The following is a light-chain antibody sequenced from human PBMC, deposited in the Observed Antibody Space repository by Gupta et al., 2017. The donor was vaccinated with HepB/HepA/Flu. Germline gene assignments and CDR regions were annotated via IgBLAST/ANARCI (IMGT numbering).Light chain of an antibody. CDR2: VAS. J-gene: IGKJ4*01. CDR1: QSVSSSY. Sequence: EIVLPLSPGTLSLSQGERATLSCSASQSVSSSYLAWYQQKPGQAPRLLIYVASRRATGIPGRFSGSGSATDFTLNISRLEAEDVAVYCCQQYGTSPLTFGGGTKVEMK. V-gene: IGKV3-20*01. CDR3: QQYGTSPLT.